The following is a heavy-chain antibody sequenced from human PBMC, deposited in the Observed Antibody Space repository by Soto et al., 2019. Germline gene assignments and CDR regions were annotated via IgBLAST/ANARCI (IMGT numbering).Heavy chain of an antibody. V-gene: IGHV1-58*01. CDR3: ARDLVERPNDY. J-gene: IGHJ4*02. D-gene: IGHD1-1*01. CDR1: GFTFTSSA. Sequence: SGKVSWKASGFTFTSSAVQWGRQARGQRLEGIGWIVVGSGNTNYAQKLQGRVTMTTDTSTSTAYMELRSLRSDDTAVYYCARDLVERPNDYWGQGTLVTVSS. CDR2: IVVGSGNT.